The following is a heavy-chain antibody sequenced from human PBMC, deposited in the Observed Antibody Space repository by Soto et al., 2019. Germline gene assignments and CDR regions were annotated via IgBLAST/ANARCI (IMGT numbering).Heavy chain of an antibody. Sequence: ASVKVSCKASGYTFTSYAMHWVRQAPGQRLEWMGWINAGNGNTKYSQKFQGRVTITRDTSASTAYMELSSLRSEDTAVYYCARGYDYIWGCYRNQNWFHPGGRETLVTVSS. CDR3: ARGYDYIWGCYRNQNWFHP. CDR1: GYTFTSYA. CDR2: INAGNGNT. V-gene: IGHV1-3*01. D-gene: IGHD3-16*01. J-gene: IGHJ5*02.